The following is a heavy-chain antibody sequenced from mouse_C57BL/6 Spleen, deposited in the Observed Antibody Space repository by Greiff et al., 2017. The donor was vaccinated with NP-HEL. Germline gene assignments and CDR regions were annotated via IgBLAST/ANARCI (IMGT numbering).Heavy chain of an antibody. Sequence: DVHLVESGGGLVQPGGSLSLSCAASGFTFTDYYMSWVRQPPGKALEWLGFIRNKANGYTTEYSASVKGRFTISRDNSQSILYLQMNALRAEDSATYYCARWDYYGSVAYWGQGTLVTVSA. D-gene: IGHD1-1*01. CDR1: GFTFTDYY. V-gene: IGHV7-3*01. CDR3: ARWDYYGSVAY. CDR2: IRNKANGYTT. J-gene: IGHJ3*01.